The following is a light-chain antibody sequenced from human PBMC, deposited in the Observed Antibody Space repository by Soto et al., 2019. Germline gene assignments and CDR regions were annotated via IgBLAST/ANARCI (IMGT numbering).Light chain of an antibody. Sequence: EIVMTQSPAPLSVSPGERATLACRASQSVSSTLAWYQQKPGQAPRLLIYGASTMATGIPSRFSGSGSGTEFTLTISSLQSEDFAVYYCQHYNNWPRTFGQGTKVEIK. CDR2: GAS. J-gene: IGKJ1*01. V-gene: IGKV3-15*01. CDR3: QHYNNWPRT. CDR1: QSVSST.